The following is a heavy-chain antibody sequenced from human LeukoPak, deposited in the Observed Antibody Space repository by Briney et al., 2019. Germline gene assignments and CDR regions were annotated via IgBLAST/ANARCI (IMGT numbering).Heavy chain of an antibody. CDR1: GGSISSYY. CDR2: IYTSGST. CDR3: ARDVGTIFGVVIDRYYYYYMDV. D-gene: IGHD3-3*01. V-gene: IGHV4-4*07. Sequence: SETLSLTCTVSGGSISSYYWSWIRQPAGKGLEWIGRIYTSGSTNYNPSLKSRVTMSVDTSKNQFSLKLSSVTAADTAVYYCARDVGTIFGVVIDRYYYYYMDVWGSGTTVTVSS. J-gene: IGHJ6*03.